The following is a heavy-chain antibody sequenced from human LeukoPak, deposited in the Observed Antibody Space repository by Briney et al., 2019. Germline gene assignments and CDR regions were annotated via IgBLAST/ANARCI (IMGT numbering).Heavy chain of an antibody. J-gene: IGHJ4*02. CDR2: INPNSGGT. Sequence: ASVKVSCKASGYTFTGYYMHWVRQAPGQGLEWMGWINPNSGGTNYAQKFRGRVTMTTDTSTSTAYMELRSLRSDDTAVYYCARGSTSRYYYDRSGYYRGAVDQWGQGTLVTVSS. D-gene: IGHD3-22*01. CDR1: GYTFTGYY. V-gene: IGHV1-2*02. CDR3: ARGSTSRYYYDRSGYYRGAVDQ.